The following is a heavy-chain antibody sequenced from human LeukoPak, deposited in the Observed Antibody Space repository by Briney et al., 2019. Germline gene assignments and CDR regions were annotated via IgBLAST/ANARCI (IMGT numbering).Heavy chain of an antibody. Sequence: PGGSLRLSCAASGFTFSDYYMSWIRQAPGKGLEWVSYISSSGSTIYYADPVKGRFTISRDNAKNSLYLQMNSLRAEDTAVYYCASDITYCGGDCYPRGYFQHWGQGTLVTVSS. CDR2: ISSSGSTI. J-gene: IGHJ1*01. CDR1: GFTFSDYY. V-gene: IGHV3-11*01. CDR3: ASDITYCGGDCYPRGYFQH. D-gene: IGHD2-21*02.